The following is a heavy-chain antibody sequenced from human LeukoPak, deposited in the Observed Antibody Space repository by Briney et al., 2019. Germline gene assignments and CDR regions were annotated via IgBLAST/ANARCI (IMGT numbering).Heavy chain of an antibody. J-gene: IGHJ6*03. D-gene: IGHD3-10*01. V-gene: IGHV1-18*01. CDR1: GYTFTSYG. Sequence: GASVKVSCKASGYTFTSYGISWVRQAPGQGLEWMGWISAYNGNTNYAQKLQGRVTMTTDTSTSTAYMELRSLRSDDTAVYYCARTPVLLWFGELSGYYMDVWGKGTTVTVSS. CDR2: ISAYNGNT. CDR3: ARTPVLLWFGELSGYYMDV.